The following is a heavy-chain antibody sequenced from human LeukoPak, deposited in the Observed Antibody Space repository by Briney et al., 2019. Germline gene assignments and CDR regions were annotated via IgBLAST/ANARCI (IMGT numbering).Heavy chain of an antibody. CDR1: GYTFTGYY. CDR2: INPNSGGT. J-gene: IGHJ5*02. CDR3: ARDPPKTLYSSSWGFDP. D-gene: IGHD6-13*01. Sequence: ASVKVSCKASGYTFTGYYMYWVRQAPGQGLEWMGWINPNSGGTNYAQKFQGRVTMTRDTSISTAYMELSRLRSDDTAVYYCARDPPKTLYSSSWGFDPWGQGTLVTVSS. V-gene: IGHV1-2*02.